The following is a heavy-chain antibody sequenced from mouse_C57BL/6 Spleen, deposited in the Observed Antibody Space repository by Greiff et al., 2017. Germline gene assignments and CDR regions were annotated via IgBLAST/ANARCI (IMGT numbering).Heavy chain of an antibody. CDR3: ARFECVSAVEYCCDY. V-gene: IGHV1-69*01. J-gene: IGHJ2*01. D-gene: IGHD1-1*01. CDR1: GYTFTSYW. CDR2: IDPSDSYT. Sequence: QVQRQQPGAELVMPGASVKLSCKASGYTFTSYWMHWVKQRPGQGLEWIGEIDPSDSYTNYNQKFKGKSTLTVDKSSSTAYMQLSSLTSEDSAVYYCARFECVSAVEYCCDYWGQGTTLTVSS.